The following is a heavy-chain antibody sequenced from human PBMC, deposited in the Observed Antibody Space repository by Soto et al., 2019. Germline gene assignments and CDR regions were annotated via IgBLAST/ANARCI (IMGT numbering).Heavy chain of an antibody. CDR1: GFTFSSYA. CDR2: ISSNFGST. Sequence: GGSLRLSCSASGFTFSSYAMHWVRQAPVNGLEYVSAISSNFGSTYYADSVKGRFTISRYNSKNTLYLQMSSLRAEDTAVYYFVXGTGGQIVDDYYYGMDVWGQGTTGTVSS. D-gene: IGHD6-6*01. CDR3: VXGTGGQIVDDYYYGMDV. J-gene: IGHJ6*02. V-gene: IGHV3-64D*08.